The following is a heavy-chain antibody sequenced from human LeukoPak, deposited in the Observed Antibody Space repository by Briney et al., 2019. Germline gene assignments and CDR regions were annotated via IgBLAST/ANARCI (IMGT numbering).Heavy chain of an antibody. Sequence: WGSLRLSCAASGFTFNNYGMHWVRHAPGKGLGWVAFIRYNGNNQYYAHSVKGRFTISRDNSKNTLYLQMNSLTGDDTAVYYFAKDSAFYYIEVWGKGTTVIISS. CDR2: IRYNGNNQ. V-gene: IGHV3-30*02. D-gene: IGHD3-10*01. CDR3: AKDSAFYYIEV. J-gene: IGHJ6*03. CDR1: GFTFNNYG.